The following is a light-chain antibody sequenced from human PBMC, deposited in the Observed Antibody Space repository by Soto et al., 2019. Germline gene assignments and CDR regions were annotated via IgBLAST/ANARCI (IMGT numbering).Light chain of an antibody. CDR3: SSYTSINTWV. V-gene: IGLV2-14*01. CDR1: SSDVGGYNY. J-gene: IGLJ3*02. Sequence: QSALTQPASVSGSPGQSITISCTGTSSDVGGYNYVSWYQHHPGKAPKLMIYEVSNRPSGVSNRFSGSKSGNTASLTISGLQAEDEADYYCSSYTSINTWVFGRGTKLTVL. CDR2: EVS.